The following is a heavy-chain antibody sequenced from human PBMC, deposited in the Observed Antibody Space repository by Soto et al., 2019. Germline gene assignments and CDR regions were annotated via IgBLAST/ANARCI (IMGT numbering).Heavy chain of an antibody. CDR1: GGSISSGGYY. D-gene: IGHD5-12*01. CDR3: ARGRGIVATINRSLLFDY. J-gene: IGHJ4*02. CDR2: IYYSGST. V-gene: IGHV4-31*03. Sequence: QVQLQESGPGLVKPSQTLSLTCTVSGGSISSGGYYWSWIRQHPGKGLEWIGYIYYSGSTYYNPSLKRRVTISVDTSKNQFSLKLSSVTAADTAVDYCARGRGIVATINRSLLFDYWGQGTLVTVSS.